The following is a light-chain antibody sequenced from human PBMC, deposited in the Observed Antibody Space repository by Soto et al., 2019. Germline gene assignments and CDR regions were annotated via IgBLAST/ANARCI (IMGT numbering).Light chain of an antibody. CDR1: QSVGSN. Sequence: EIVLTQSPATLSVSPGERATLSCRTSQSVGSNLAWYQQKPGQAPRLLIYGAFIRAPGFPVTFRGTGSGSEFTLTISSLQSEDGALYYCQQYDKWPYTFGQGTQL. CDR3: QQYDKWPYT. V-gene: IGKV3-15*01. J-gene: IGKJ2*01. CDR2: GAF.